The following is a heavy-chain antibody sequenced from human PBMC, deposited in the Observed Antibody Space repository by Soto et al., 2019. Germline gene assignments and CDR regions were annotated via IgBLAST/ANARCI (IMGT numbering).Heavy chain of an antibody. CDR1: GFTFSDYY. D-gene: IGHD6-13*01. Sequence: GGSLRLSCAASGFTFSDYYMNWIRQAPGKGLEWISYISSSSTYTNYADSVKGRFTISRDDAKNSLYLQMNSLRAEDTAVYYCARAFSATAPAYWGQGTLVTVSS. V-gene: IGHV3-11*06. CDR2: ISSSSTYT. CDR3: ARAFSATAPAY. J-gene: IGHJ4*02.